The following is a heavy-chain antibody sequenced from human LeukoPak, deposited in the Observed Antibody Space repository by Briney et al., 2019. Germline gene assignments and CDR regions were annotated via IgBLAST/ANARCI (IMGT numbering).Heavy chain of an antibody. V-gene: IGHV3-7*02. CDR2: INQDGSEK. D-gene: IGHD3-9*01. J-gene: IGHJ4*02. Sequence: PGGSLRLSCAASGFTFSIYWMSWVRQAPGKGLEWVAHINQDGSEKYYVDSVKGRFTISRDNAENSLHLQMNSLRAEDTAVYYCARVDWYEFDYWGQGTLVTVSS. CDR3: ARVDWYEFDY. CDR1: GFTFSIYW.